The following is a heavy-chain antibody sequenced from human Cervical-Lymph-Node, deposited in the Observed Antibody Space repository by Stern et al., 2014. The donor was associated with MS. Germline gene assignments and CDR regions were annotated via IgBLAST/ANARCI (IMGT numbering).Heavy chain of an antibody. V-gene: IGHV1-69*01. Sequence: QVQLVQSGAEVKKPGSSVKVSCKSSGGTFNSYAINWVRQAPRQGLEWMGGIIPMFGTPNYAQKFQDRVTITADESTSTAYMELSSLRSEDTAVYYCHRIAAASDYWGQGTLVTVSS. CDR2: IIPMFGTP. CDR1: GGTFNSYA. J-gene: IGHJ4*02. D-gene: IGHD6-13*01. CDR3: HRIAAASDY.